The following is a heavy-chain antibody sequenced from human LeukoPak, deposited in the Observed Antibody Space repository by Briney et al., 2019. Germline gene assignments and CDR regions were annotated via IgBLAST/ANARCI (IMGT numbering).Heavy chain of an antibody. J-gene: IGHJ4*02. V-gene: IGHV1-2*02. D-gene: IGHD1-1*01. CDR2: INPNSGGT. CDR1: GYTFTGYY. CDR3: ARTSARGGERSPGRY. Sequence: ASVKVSCKASGYTFTGYYMHWVRQAPGQGLEWMGWINPNSGGTNYAQKFQGRVTMTRDTSISTAYMELSRLRSDDTAVYYCARTSARGGERSPGRYWGQGTLVTVSS.